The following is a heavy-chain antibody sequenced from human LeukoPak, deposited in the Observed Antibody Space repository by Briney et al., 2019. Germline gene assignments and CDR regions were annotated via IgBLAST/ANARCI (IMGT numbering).Heavy chain of an antibody. Sequence: NPGGSLRLSCAASGFTFSSYSMNWVRQAPGKGLEWVSSISSSSSYIYYADSVKGRFTISRDNAKNSLHLQMNSLRAEDTAVYYWARVWEYKEHDSSGPFYYWGQGTLVTVSS. V-gene: IGHV3-21*06. J-gene: IGHJ4*02. CDR3: ARVWEYKEHDSSGPFYY. D-gene: IGHD3-22*01. CDR1: GFTFSSYS. CDR2: ISSSSSYI.